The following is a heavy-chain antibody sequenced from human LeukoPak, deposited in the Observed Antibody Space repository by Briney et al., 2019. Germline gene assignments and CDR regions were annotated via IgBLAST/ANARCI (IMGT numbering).Heavy chain of an antibody. Sequence: PSETLSPTCAVYGGSFSGYYWSWIRQPPGKGLEWIGEINHSGSTNYNPSLKSRVTISVDTSKNQFSLKLSSVTAAGTAVYYCTRHSPLAYCGADCYLDGFDIWGQGTMVTVSS. V-gene: IGHV4-34*01. CDR2: INHSGST. J-gene: IGHJ3*02. CDR1: GGSFSGYY. CDR3: TRHSPLAYCGADCYLDGFDI. D-gene: IGHD2-21*02.